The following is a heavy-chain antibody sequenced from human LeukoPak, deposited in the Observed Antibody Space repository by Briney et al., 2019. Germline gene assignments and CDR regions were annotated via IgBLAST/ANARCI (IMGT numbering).Heavy chain of an antibody. V-gene: IGHV3-23*01. CDR1: GFTFSSYA. J-gene: IGHJ4*02. CDR3: AKVGATEWLSLFDY. CDR2: ISGGGGST. Sequence: GGSLRLSCAASGFTFSSYAMSWVRQAPGKGLEWVSAISGGGGSTYYADSVKGRFTISRDNSKNTLYLQINSLRAEDTAVYYCAKVGATEWLSLFDYWGQGTLVTVSS. D-gene: IGHD1-26*01.